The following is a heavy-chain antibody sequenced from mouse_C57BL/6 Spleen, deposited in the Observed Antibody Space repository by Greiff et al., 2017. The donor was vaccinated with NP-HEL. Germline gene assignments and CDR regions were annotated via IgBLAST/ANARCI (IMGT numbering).Heavy chain of an antibody. CDR1: GFTFSSYA. CDR3: ARDRSGNYAMDY. CDR2: ISDGGSYT. Sequence: EVKLMESGGGLVKPGGSLKLSCAASGFTFSSYAMSWVRQTPEKRLEWVATISDGGSYTYYPDNVKGRFTISRDNAKNNLYLQMSHLKSEDTAMYYCARDRSGNYAMDYWGQGTSVTVSS. J-gene: IGHJ4*01. V-gene: IGHV5-4*01. D-gene: IGHD1-3*01.